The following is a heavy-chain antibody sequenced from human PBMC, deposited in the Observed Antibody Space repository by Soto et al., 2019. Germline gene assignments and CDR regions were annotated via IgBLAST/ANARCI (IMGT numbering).Heavy chain of an antibody. CDR2: IYWEDDN. J-gene: IGHJ4*02. CDR1: GFSLTSTAVG. V-gene: IGHV2-5*02. Sequence: QITLKESGPTLVKPTQTLTLTCSFSGFSLTSTAVGVNWIRQPPGKALEWLALIYWEDDNHFSPSLKSRLSVTKDTSKNQVVLTMTNMDPVDTATYYCAHGSGWLSDYWGQGILVTVSS. D-gene: IGHD6-19*01. CDR3: AHGSGWLSDY.